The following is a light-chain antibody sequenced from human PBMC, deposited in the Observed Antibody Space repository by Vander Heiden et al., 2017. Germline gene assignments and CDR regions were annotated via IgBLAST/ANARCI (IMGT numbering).Light chain of an antibody. V-gene: IGLV3-21*02. CDR2: DDS. Sequence: SYVLTQPPSVSVAPGQTAKITCGGKNIGSKSVHWYQQWPGQVPVLVVYDDSDRPSGIPERFSGSNSGNAATLTISRVEAGDEADCYCQVWDSTTDHHVFATGTKVTVL. CDR3: QVWDSTTDHHV. CDR1: NIGSKS. J-gene: IGLJ1*01.